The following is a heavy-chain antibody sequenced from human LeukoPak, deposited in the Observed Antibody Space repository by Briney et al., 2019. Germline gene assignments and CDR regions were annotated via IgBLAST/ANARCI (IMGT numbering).Heavy chain of an antibody. D-gene: IGHD1-26*01. V-gene: IGHV3-48*01. J-gene: IGHJ4*02. CDR3: ARAELSGSRSSTY. CDR1: GFTFSSYN. CDR2: ISSSSSSI. Sequence: PGGSLRLSCAASGFTFSSYNMNWVRQAPGKGLEWVSSISSSSSSIYYADSVKGRFAISRDNAKNSLSLQMNNLRAEDTAVYYCARAELSGSRSSTYWGEGTRVT.